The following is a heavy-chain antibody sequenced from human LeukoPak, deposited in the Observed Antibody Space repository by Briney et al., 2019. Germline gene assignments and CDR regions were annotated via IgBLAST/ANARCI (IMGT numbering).Heavy chain of an antibody. CDR2: ISYDGSNK. V-gene: IGHV3-30*18. CDR1: GFTFSSYG. J-gene: IGHJ6*02. CDR3: AKDLGVGYYDSSGRPVYYYYGMDV. D-gene: IGHD3-22*01. Sequence: GGSLRLSCAASGFTFSSYGMHWVRQAPGKGLEWVAVISYDGSNKYYADSVKGRFTISRDNSKNTLYLQMNSLRAEDTAVYYCAKDLGVGYYDSSGRPVYYYYGMDVWGQGTTVTVSS.